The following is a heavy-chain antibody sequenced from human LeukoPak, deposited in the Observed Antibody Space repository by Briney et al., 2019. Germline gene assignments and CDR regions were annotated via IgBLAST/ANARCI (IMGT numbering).Heavy chain of an antibody. J-gene: IGHJ4*02. Sequence: MKSKTDGGTTDYAAPVKGRFTISRDDSKNTLYVQMNSLRAEDTALYYCARGSGSSWYFYFDYWGQGTLVTVSS. V-gene: IGHV3-15*05. CDR3: ARGSGSSWYFYFDY. CDR2: MKSKTDGGTT. D-gene: IGHD6-13*01.